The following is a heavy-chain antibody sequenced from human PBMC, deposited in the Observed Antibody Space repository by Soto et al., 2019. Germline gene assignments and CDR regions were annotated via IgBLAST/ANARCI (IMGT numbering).Heavy chain of an antibody. CDR3: ARVSSVAGFGY. CDR2: ISYDGSNK. Sequence: HPGGSLRLSCAASGFTFSSYAMHWVRQAPGKGLEWVAVISYDGSNKYYADSVKGRFTISRDNSKNTLYLQMNSLRAEDTAVYYGARVSSVAGFGYWGQGTLVTVSS. CDR1: GFTFSSYA. V-gene: IGHV3-30-3*01. J-gene: IGHJ4*02. D-gene: IGHD6-19*01.